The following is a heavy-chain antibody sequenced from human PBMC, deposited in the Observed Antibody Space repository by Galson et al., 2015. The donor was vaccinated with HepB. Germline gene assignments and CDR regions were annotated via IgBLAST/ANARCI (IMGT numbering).Heavy chain of an antibody. Sequence: SVKVSCKASGGTFSSYAISWVRQAPGQGLEWMGWISTYNSNTNSAQKLQGRVTMTTDTSTSTAYMELRSLTSDDTAVYYCARSTDPDSSSYRNYFYYYMDVWGKGTTVTVSS. CDR2: ISTYNSNT. V-gene: IGHV1-18*01. J-gene: IGHJ6*03. D-gene: IGHD3-22*01. CDR1: GGTFSSYA. CDR3: ARSTDPDSSSYRNYFYYYMDV.